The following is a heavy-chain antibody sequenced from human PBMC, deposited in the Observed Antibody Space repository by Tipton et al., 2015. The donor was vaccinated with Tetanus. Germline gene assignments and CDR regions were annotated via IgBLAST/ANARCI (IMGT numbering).Heavy chain of an antibody. CDR2: IYYSGST. Sequence: TLSLTCTVSGGSISSSSYYWGWIRQPPGKGLEWIGSIYYSGSTYYNPSLKSRVTISVDTSKNQFSLKLSSVTAADTAVYYCASLRVLRYFDWSERLGPYYFDYWGQGTLVTVSS. J-gene: IGHJ4*02. D-gene: IGHD3-9*01. CDR3: ASLRVLRYFDWSERLGPYYFDY. V-gene: IGHV4-39*01. CDR1: GGSISSSSYY.